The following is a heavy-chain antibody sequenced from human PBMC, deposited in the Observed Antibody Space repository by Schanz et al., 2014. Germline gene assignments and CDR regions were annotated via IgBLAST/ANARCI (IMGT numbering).Heavy chain of an antibody. CDR2: IWYDGSNK. D-gene: IGHD6-13*01. Sequence: QVQLVESGGGVVQPGRSLRLSCAASGFTFSSYGMHWVRQAPGKGLEWVAVIWYDGSNKYYADSVKGRFTISRDNSKSTLYLQMSSLRAEDTAGYYCAKSQGSSFDSWGQGTLVTVSS. CDR3: AKSQGSSFDS. V-gene: IGHV3-33*06. CDR1: GFTFSSYG. J-gene: IGHJ4*02.